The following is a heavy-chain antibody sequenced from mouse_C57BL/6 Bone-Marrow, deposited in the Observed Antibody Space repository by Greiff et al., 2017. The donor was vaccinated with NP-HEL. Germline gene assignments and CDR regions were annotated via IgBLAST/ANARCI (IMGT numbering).Heavy chain of an antibody. CDR1: GFTFSSYA. V-gene: IGHV5-4*01. Sequence: DVMLVESGGGLVKPGGSLKLSCAASGFTFSSYAMSWVRQTPEKRLEWVATISDGGSYTYYPDNVKGRFTISRDNAKNNLYLQMSHLKSEDTAMYYCARDYGGAYWGQGTLVTVSA. D-gene: IGHD1-1*01. CDR2: ISDGGSYT. J-gene: IGHJ3*01. CDR3: ARDYGGAY.